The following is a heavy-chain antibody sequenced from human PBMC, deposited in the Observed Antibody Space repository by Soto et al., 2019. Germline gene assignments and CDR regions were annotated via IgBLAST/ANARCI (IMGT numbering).Heavy chain of an antibody. CDR1: GYPISSGYY. CDR2: IYYSGST. V-gene: IGHV4-38-2*02. Sequence: SETLSLTCAVSGYPISSGYYWGWIRQPPGKGLEWIGSIYYSGSTYHNPSLKSRVTISVDTSKNQFSLKLSSVTAADPAVYYCAREGVTTISWYDYWGQGTLVTVSS. CDR3: AREGVTTISWYDY. J-gene: IGHJ4*02. D-gene: IGHD4-17*01.